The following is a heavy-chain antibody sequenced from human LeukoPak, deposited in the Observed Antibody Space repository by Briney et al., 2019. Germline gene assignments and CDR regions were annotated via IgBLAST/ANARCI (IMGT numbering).Heavy chain of an antibody. D-gene: IGHD4-17*01. V-gene: IGHV3-23*01. CDR3: PKIYIGGEYGDQYCFDY. J-gene: IGHJ4*02. CDR2: ISGSGGST. CDR1: GFTFSSYA. Sequence: GGSLRLSCAASGFTFSSYAMSWVRQAPGKGLEWGSAISGSGGSTNYADSGKGRFTISRDNSKSTLFLQMNSLTADDTAVYYCPKIYIGGEYGDQYCFDYWGQGTLVTVSS.